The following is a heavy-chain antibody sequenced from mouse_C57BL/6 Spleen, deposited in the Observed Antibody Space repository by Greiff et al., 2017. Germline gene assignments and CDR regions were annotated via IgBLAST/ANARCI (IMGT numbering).Heavy chain of an antibody. D-gene: IGHD1-1*01. V-gene: IGHV1-52*01. J-gene: IGHJ1*03. CDR3: VLNDCGSSPGYWYFDV. CDR2: IDPSDSET. Sequence: QVQLQQPGAELVRPGSSVKLSCKASGYTFTSYWMHWVKQRPIQGLEWIGNIDPSDSETHYNQKFKDKATLTVDKSSSTAYMELSSLTSVDSAVYYCVLNDCGSSPGYWYFDVWGTGTTVTVAS. CDR1: GYTFTSYW.